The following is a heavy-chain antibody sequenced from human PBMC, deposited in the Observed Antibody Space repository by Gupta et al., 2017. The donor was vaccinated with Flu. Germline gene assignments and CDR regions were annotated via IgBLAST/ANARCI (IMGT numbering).Heavy chain of an antibody. D-gene: IGHD5-24*01. J-gene: IGHJ3*02. V-gene: IGHV1-69*01. CDR1: GGRLNNNA. Sequence: QVQLVQSGAEGKKPVSSVKVYCKASGGRLNNNAVSWVRQALGQGLKWMGAIIPIFGSANYAQKFQGRVTITVNESTSTASMELTSLRSEDTAVYYRANAMSTITRAFDISGQGTMVTVSS. CDR2: IIPIFGSA. CDR3: ANAMSTITRAFDI.